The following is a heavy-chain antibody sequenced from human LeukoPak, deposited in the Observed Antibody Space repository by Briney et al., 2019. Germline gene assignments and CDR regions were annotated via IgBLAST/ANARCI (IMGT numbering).Heavy chain of an antibody. D-gene: IGHD3-10*02. CDR3: AELGITMIGGV. CDR1: GFTFSSYE. J-gene: IGHJ6*04. CDR2: ISSSGSTI. V-gene: IGHV3-48*03. Sequence: GGSLRLSCAASGFTFSSYEMNWVRQTPGKGLEWLSYISSSGSTIYYADSVKGRFTISRDNAKNSLYLQMNSLRAEDTAVYYCAELGITMIGGVWGKGTTVTISS.